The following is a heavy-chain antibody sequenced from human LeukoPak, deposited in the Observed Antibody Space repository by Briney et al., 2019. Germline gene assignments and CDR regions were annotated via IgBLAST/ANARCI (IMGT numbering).Heavy chain of an antibody. V-gene: IGHV6-1*01. CDR2: TYYRSKWYN. CDR3: ARSSGGALDY. CDR1: GDRVSSKSAA. Sequence: SYTLSLACAISGDRVSSKSAAWNWVRQSPSRGLEWLGRTYYRSKWYNDYAVSVKSRITINPDTSKNQFSLQLNSVTPEDTAVYYCARSSGGALDYWGQGTLVTVSS. J-gene: IGHJ4*02. D-gene: IGHD4/OR15-4a*01.